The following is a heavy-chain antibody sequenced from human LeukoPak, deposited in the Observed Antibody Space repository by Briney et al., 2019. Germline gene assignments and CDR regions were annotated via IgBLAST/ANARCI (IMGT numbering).Heavy chain of an antibody. D-gene: IGHD3-10*01. CDR2: IIIISGTT. J-gene: IGHJ4*02. CDR3: ARWDGYYGSGSSFDY. V-gene: IGHV1-69*13. CDR1: RGTFRTYG. Sequence: SVKVSCKVSRGTFRTYGISWLRQAPGQGPEWMGGIIIISGTTKYAQKFQGRVIFTAGESTSTAYMEVGSLRSDDTAVYYCARWDGYYGSGSSFDYWGQGTLVTVSS.